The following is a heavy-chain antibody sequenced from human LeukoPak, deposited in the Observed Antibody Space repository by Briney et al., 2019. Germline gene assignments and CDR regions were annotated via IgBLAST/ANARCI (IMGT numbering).Heavy chain of an antibody. CDR2: INPTSGGT. Sequence: ASVKVSCKASGYTFTSYFIHWVRQAPGQGLEWMGLINPTSGGTGYAQKFQGRVTMTRDTSTSTVYMELSSLREEDTALYYCARDQYLDSSRFHYFDSWGQGTLVTVSS. D-gene: IGHD6-13*01. V-gene: IGHV1-46*01. J-gene: IGHJ4*02. CDR3: ARDQYLDSSRFHYFDS. CDR1: GYTFTSYF.